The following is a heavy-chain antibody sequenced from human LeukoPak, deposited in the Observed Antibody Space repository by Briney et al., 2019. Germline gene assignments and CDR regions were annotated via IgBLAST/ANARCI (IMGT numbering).Heavy chain of an antibody. Sequence: GGSLRLSCAASGFTFDDYAMHWVRQAPGKGLEWVSGISWNSGSIGYADSVKGRFTISRDNAKNSLYLQMNSLRAEDTAVYYCARASGGRNFDYWGQGTLVTVSS. V-gene: IGHV3-9*01. J-gene: IGHJ4*02. CDR2: ISWNSGSI. CDR3: ARASGGRNFDY. CDR1: GFTFDDYA. D-gene: IGHD1-26*01.